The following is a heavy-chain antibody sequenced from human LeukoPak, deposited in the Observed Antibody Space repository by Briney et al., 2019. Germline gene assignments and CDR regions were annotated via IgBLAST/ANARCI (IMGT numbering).Heavy chain of an antibody. CDR3: ARTERKYYYGSGSYYYFDY. CDR1: GYTFTGYY. V-gene: IGHV1-2*02. CDR2: INPNSGGT. D-gene: IGHD3-10*01. J-gene: IGHJ4*02. Sequence: ASVKVSCKASGYTFTGYYMHWVRQAPGQGLEWMGWINPNSGGTNYAQKSQGRVTMTRDTSISTAYMELSRLRSDDTAVYYCARTERKYYYGSGSYYYFDYWGQGTLVTVSS.